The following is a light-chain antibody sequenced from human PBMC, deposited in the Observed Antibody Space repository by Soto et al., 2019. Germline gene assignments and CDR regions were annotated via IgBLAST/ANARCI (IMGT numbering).Light chain of an antibody. Sequence: QTVVTQEPSFSVSPGRTVTLTCGLSYGSVSTSYYPSRYQQTPGQAPRTLIYSTNTRSSEVPDHVSGSILGNKAGLTITGAQADDESAYYCVLDMGSGTWVFGGGTKVTVL. J-gene: IGLJ3*02. CDR2: STN. V-gene: IGLV8-61*01. CDR3: VLDMGSGTWV. CDR1: YGSVSTSYY.